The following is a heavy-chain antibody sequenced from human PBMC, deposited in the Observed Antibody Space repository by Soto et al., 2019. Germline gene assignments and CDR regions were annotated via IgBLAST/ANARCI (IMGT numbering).Heavy chain of an antibody. J-gene: IGHJ6*02. Sequence: QVQLVQSGAEVKKTGSSVKVSCKASGGTFRSYSISWVRQAPGQGLEWMGGIIPIFDITNYAQQFQGRVTITADESTSTAYMELSSLGSDDAAVYYCARPDEGGYSSNHHYYYALDVWGQGTTVTV. V-gene: IGHV1-69*01. CDR1: GGTFRSYS. CDR3: ARPDEGGYSSNHHYYYALDV. D-gene: IGHD3-22*01. CDR2: IIPIFDIT.